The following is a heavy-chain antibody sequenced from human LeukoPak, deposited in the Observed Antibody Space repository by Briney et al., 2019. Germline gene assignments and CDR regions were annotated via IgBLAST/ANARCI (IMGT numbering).Heavy chain of an antibody. D-gene: IGHD3-3*01. CDR2: INAGNGNT. Sequence: ASVKVSCKASGYTFTSYAMHWVRQAPGQRLEWMGWINAGNGNTKYSQEFQGRVTITRDTSASTAYMELSSLRSEDTAVYYCAKGAKYYTGGRHYYYYMDVWGKGTTVTISS. CDR3: AKGAKYYTGGRHYYYYMDV. CDR1: GYTFTSYA. V-gene: IGHV1-3*03. J-gene: IGHJ6*03.